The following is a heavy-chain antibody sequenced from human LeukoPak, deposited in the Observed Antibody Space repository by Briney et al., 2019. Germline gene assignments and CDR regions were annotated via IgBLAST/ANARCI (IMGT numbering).Heavy chain of an antibody. CDR1: GFTVSSDS. J-gene: IGHJ4*02. V-gene: IGHV3-53*01. CDR3: ARGVRDAVFDY. D-gene: IGHD5-24*01. CDR2: IYSGGST. Sequence: GGSLRLSCTVPGFTVSSDSMSWVRQAPGKGLEWVSFIYSGGSTHYSDSVKGRFTISRDNSKNTLYLQMNSLRAEDTAVYYCARGVRDAVFDYWGQGTLVTVSS.